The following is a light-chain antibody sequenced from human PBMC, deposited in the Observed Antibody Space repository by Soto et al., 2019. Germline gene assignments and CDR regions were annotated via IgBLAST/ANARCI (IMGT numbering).Light chain of an antibody. J-gene: IGKJ5*01. V-gene: IGKV1-12*01. CDR2: PAS. CDR1: QGISNW. Sequence: DIQLTQSPSSLSASVGDRVTVTCRASQGISNWLAWYQQNPGKAPKLLIYPASSLQGGVPSRFSGSGSGTEFTLTISSLQPEDFAVYYCQQHETWITFGQGTRLEIK. CDR3: QQHETWIT.